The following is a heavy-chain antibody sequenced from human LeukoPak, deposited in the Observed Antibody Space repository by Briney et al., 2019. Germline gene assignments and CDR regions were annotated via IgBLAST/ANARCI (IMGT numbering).Heavy chain of an antibody. V-gene: IGHV3-23*01. CDR2: ISGNGGST. J-gene: IGHJ4*02. CDR1: GFTFSSYA. Sequence: GGSLTLSCAASGFTFSSYAMTWVRQAPGKGLEWVSAISGNGGSTYYEDSVKGRFTISRDNSKNTLYLQMNSLRAEDTAVYYCAKRDSSGWYSSFDYWGQGTLVTVSS. D-gene: IGHD6-19*01. CDR3: AKRDSSGWYSSFDY.